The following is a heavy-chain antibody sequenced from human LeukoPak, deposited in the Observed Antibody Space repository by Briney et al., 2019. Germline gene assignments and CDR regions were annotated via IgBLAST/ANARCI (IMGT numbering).Heavy chain of an antibody. CDR1: GGSINSYY. J-gene: IGHJ5*02. CDR2: IYYSGTT. D-gene: IGHD1-26*01. V-gene: IGHV4-59*08. CDR3: APHQRGANWFDP. Sequence: SETLSLTCTVSGGSINSYYWSWIRQPPGKGLEWIGYIYYSGTTNYNPSLKGRVTISVDTSKNQFSLKLSAVTAADTAVYYCAPHQRGANWFDPWGQGTLVTVSS.